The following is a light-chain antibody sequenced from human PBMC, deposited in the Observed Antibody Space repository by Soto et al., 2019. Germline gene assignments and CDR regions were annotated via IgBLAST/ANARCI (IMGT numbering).Light chain of an antibody. Sequence: YELSQPPSVSVTPGQTARITCGGNNIGTKSVHWYQQKPGQAPVLVVFNDSDRPSGIPERFSGSNSGDTATTATLTISRVEAGDEADYYCQVWDSSSEWVFGGGTQLTVL. CDR3: QVWDSSSEWV. CDR2: NDS. CDR1: NIGTKS. J-gene: IGLJ3*02. V-gene: IGLV3-21*02.